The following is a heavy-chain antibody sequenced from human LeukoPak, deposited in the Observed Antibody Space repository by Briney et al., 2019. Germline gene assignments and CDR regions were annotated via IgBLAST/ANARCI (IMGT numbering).Heavy chain of an antibody. CDR2: INSDGSST. V-gene: IGHV3-74*01. CDR1: GFTFSNYW. D-gene: IGHD5-18*01. CDR3: AREGRGYSYAFEY. Sequence: GGSLRLSCAASGFTFSNYWMHWVRQAPGKGLVWVSRINSDGSSTTYADSVKGRCTISRDNGQNTLYLQMNSLRAEDTAVYYCAREGRGYSYAFEYWGQGTLVTVSS. J-gene: IGHJ4*02.